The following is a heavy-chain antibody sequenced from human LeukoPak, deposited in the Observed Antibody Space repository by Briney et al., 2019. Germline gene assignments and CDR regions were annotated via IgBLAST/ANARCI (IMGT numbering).Heavy chain of an antibody. J-gene: IGHJ4*02. CDR2: IWYDGSNK. CDR1: GFTFSSYG. CDR3: ARDDGVDTADY. V-gene: IGHV3-33*01. Sequence: GGSLRLSCAASGFTFSSYGMHWVRQAPGKGLEWEAVIWYDGSNKYYADSVKGRFTISRDTSKNTLFLQMNSLRAEDTAVYYCARDDGVDTADYWGQGTLVTVSS. D-gene: IGHD5-18*01.